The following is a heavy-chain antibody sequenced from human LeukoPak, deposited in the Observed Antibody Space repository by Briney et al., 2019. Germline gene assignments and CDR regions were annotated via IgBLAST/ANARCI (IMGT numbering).Heavy chain of an antibody. CDR1: GFTFDDYG. CDR2: INSDGSST. V-gene: IGHV3-74*01. J-gene: IGHJ4*02. CDR3: ARERTGDPGTFDY. D-gene: IGHD7-27*01. Sequence: GGSLRLSCAASGFTFDDYGMSWVRQAPGKGLVWVSRINSDGSSTSYADSVKGRFTISRDNAKNTLSLQMNSLRAEDTAVYYCARERTGDPGTFDYWGQGTLVTVSS.